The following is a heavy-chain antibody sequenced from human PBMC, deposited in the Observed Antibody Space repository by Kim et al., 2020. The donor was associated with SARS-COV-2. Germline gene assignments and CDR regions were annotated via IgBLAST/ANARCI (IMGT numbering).Heavy chain of an antibody. J-gene: IGHJ3*02. D-gene: IGHD3-22*01. CDR1: GYTFTGYY. CDR2: INPNSGGT. CDR3: ARAYYYDSSGYENDAFDI. Sequence: ASVKVSCKASGYTFTGYYMHWVRQAPGQGLEWMGRINPNSGGTNYAQKFQGRVTMTRDTSISTAYMELSRLRSDDTAVYYCARAYYYDSSGYENDAFDIWGQGTMVTVSS. V-gene: IGHV1-2*06.